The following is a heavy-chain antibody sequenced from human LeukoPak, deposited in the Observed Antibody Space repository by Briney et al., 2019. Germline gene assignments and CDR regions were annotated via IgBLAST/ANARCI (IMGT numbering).Heavy chain of an antibody. V-gene: IGHV4-38-2*02. Sequence: SETLSLTCSVSGYSIMSTFYWGWIRQSPGKGLEWIANFYHSGSTYSKPSLRSRVTISVDTSKHHCSLKLSSVTAADTAVYYCARVSDDEHGGNSGAIYFESWGQGTVVTVSS. CDR2: FYHSGST. CDR3: ARVSDDEHGGNSGAIYFES. CDR1: GYSIMSTFY. D-gene: IGHD4-23*01. J-gene: IGHJ4*02.